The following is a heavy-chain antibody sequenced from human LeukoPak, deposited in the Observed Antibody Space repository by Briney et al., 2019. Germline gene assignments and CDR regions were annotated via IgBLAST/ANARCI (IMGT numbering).Heavy chain of an antibody. D-gene: IGHD5-18*01. Sequence: SVKVSCKASGGTFSSYAISWVRQAPGQGLEWMGRIIPILGIANYAQKFQGRVTITADKSTSTAYMELRSLRSEDTAVYYCARDAPYGSVDTAMVGFFFDYWGQGTLVTVSS. CDR2: IIPILGIA. J-gene: IGHJ4*02. V-gene: IGHV1-69*04. CDR3: ARDAPYGSVDTAMVGFFFDY. CDR1: GGTFSSYA.